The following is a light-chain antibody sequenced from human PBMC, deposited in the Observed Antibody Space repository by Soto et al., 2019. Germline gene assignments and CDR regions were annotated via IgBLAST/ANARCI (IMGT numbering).Light chain of an antibody. CDR2: GDT. V-gene: IGLV2-8*01. CDR3: CSFAGSRV. J-gene: IGLJ3*02. CDR1: SSDVGRYDY. Sequence: QSALTQPPSASGSPGESVTFSCTGTSSDVGRYDYVSWYQQHPGKAPKLLIYGDTKRPSGVSGRFSGSKSGNTASLTISGLQAEDEADYYCCSFAGSRVFGGGTKLTVL.